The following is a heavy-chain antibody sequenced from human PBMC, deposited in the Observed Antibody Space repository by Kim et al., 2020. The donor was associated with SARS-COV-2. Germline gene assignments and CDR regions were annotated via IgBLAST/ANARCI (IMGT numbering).Heavy chain of an antibody. CDR3: VKDLVAAAPSDY. J-gene: IGHJ4*02. V-gene: IGHV3-64D*09. Sequence: YYADSVKGRFTISRDNSKNTLYLQMSSLRAEDTAVYYCVKDLVAAAPSDYWGQGTLVTVSS. D-gene: IGHD6-13*01.